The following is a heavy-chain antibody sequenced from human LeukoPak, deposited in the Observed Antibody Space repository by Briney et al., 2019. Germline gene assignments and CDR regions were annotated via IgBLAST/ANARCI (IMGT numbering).Heavy chain of an antibody. CDR3: ARRLTQYDCFDP. CDR2: IYDSGST. V-gene: IGHV4-39*01. Sequence: SETLSLTCTVSGGSIRSSYYYWGWIRQPPGKGLEWIGSIYDSGSTYYNPSLKSRVTISVDTSKNQFSLHLNSVTPEDTAVYYCARRLTQYDCFDPWGQGILVTVSS. CDR1: GGSIRSSYYY. D-gene: IGHD2-2*01. J-gene: IGHJ5*02.